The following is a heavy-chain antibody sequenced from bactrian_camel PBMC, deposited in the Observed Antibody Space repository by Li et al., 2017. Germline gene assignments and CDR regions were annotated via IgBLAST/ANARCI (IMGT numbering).Heavy chain of an antibody. CDR2: MYTHARTT. J-gene: IGHJ4*01. V-gene: IGHV3S1*01. CDR3: TKDRSYGTRNWAQST. CDR1: AYKYSCYC. D-gene: IGHD3*01. Sequence: HVQLVESGGGSVPPGGSLRLSCSVSAYKYSCYCLGWFRQAPGKEREAVAAMYTHARTTFIGDSVKGRFAVSLDDAKNTLYLQMNSLKPEDAAMYYCTKDRSYGTRNWAQSTRGQGTQVTVS.